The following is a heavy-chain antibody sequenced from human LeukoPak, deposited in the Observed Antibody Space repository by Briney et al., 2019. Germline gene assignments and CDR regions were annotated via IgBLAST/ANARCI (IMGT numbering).Heavy chain of an antibody. Sequence: SETLSLTCTGSGGSVTTSSYYWGWIRQPPGKGLEWIGSMSHSGSAFYNPSLKSRVSISVDTSKSQFSLRVTSVTAADTALSYCARRSLREAYNRFDPWGQGTLVTVSS. CDR1: GGSVTTSSYY. CDR3: ARRSLREAYNRFDP. J-gene: IGHJ5*02. D-gene: IGHD3-10*01. V-gene: IGHV4-39*01. CDR2: MSHSGSA.